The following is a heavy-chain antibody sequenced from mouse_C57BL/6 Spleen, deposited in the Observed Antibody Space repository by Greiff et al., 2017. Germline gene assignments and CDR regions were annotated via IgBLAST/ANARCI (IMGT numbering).Heavy chain of an antibody. J-gene: IGHJ4*01. V-gene: IGHV2-2*01. D-gene: IGHD2-4*01. CDR1: GFSLTSYG. Sequence: VKLVESGPGLVQPSQSLSITCTVSGFSLTSYGVHWVRQSPGKGLEWLGVIWSGGSTDYNAAFISRLSISKDNSKSQVFFKMNSLQADDTAIYYCASNYDYDHFYAMDYWGQGTSVTVSS. CDR2: IWSGGST. CDR3: ASNYDYDHFYAMDY.